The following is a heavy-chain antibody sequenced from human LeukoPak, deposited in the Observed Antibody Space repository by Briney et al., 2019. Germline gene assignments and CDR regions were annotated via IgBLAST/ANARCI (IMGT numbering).Heavy chain of an antibody. CDR3: TKERGSY. V-gene: IGHV3-48*03. J-gene: IGHJ4*02. Sequence: GGSLRLSCAASGFIFSSDEMTWVRQAPGKGLESVSFISSSADTILYADSVKGRFTISRDNGKNALYLQMDSLRAEDTAVYYCTKERGSYWGQGTLVTVSS. CDR2: ISSSADTI. CDR1: GFIFSSDE.